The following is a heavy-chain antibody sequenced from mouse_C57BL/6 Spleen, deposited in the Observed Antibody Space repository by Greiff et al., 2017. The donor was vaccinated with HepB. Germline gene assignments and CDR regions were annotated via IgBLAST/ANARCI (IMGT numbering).Heavy chain of an antibody. Sequence: QVQLQQSGAELVKPGASVKISCKASGYAFSSYWMNWVKQRPGKGLEWIGQIYPGDGDTNYNGKFKGKATLTADKSSSTAYMQLSSLTSEDSAVYFCARGGDGYYGGFAYWGQGTLVTVSA. V-gene: IGHV1-80*01. CDR1: GYAFSSYW. CDR2: IYPGDGDT. J-gene: IGHJ3*01. CDR3: ARGGDGYYGGFAY. D-gene: IGHD2-3*01.